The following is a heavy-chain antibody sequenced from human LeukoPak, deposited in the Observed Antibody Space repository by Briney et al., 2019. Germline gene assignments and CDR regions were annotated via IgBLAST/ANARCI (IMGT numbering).Heavy chain of an antibody. V-gene: IGHV1-18*01. D-gene: IGHD6-13*01. CDR2: ISAYNGNT. CDR1: GYIFTSYG. J-gene: IGHJ4*02. CDR3: ARDMTSSSWYGVDY. Sequence: AASVKVSCKASGYIFTSYGISWVRQAPGQGLEWMGWISAYNGNTNYAQKLQGRVTMTTDTSTSTAYMELRSLRSDDTAVYYCARDMTSSSWYGVDYWGQGTLVTVSS.